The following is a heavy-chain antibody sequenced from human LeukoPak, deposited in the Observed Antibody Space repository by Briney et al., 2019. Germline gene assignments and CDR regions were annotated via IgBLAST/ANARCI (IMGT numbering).Heavy chain of an antibody. D-gene: IGHD6-19*01. J-gene: IGHJ3*02. CDR3: ARDDGLTAFDI. V-gene: IGHV3-21*01. CDR1: GFTFSSYS. Sequence: KAGGSLRLPCAASGFTFSSYSMNWVRQAPGKGLEWVSSISSSSSYIYYADSVKGRFTISRDNAKNSLYLQMNSLRAEDTAVYYCARDDGLTAFDIWGQGTMVTVSS. CDR2: ISSSSSYI.